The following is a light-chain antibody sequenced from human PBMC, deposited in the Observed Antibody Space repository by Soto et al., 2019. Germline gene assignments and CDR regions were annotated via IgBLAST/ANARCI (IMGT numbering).Light chain of an antibody. CDR1: SSDVGGYNY. CDR2: AVT. J-gene: IGLJ1*01. V-gene: IGLV2-14*01. CDR3: SSYTSSSTL. Sequence: QSVLTQPASVSGTPGQSMTISCTGTSSDVGGYNYVSWYQQHPGKAPKLMIYAVTDRPSGVSSRFSGPKSGNTASLTISGLQAEDEADYYCSSYTSSSTLFGTGTKVTVL.